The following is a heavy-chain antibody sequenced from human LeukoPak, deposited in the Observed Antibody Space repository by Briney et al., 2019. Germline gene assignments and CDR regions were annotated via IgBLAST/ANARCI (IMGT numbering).Heavy chain of an antibody. Sequence: GGSLRLSCAASGFTFSNYGVHWVRQAPGKGLEWVAFIRSDGSYKYYAGSVKGRFTISRDNSMNTLYLQMNSLRAEDTAMYYCAKDQPSGSSSWYWDYWGQGTLVTVSS. D-gene: IGHD6-13*01. J-gene: IGHJ4*02. V-gene: IGHV3-30*02. CDR1: GFTFSNYG. CDR2: IRSDGSYK. CDR3: AKDQPSGSSSWYWDY.